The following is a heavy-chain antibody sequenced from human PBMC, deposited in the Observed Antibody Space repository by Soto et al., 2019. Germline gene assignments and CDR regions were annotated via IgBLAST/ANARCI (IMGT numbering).Heavy chain of an antibody. CDR1: GFAFDNYA. CDR2: TSRDGGKR. Sequence: QVQLVESGGGVVQPGRSLRLSCAASGFAFDNYAMHWVRQAPGKGLEGVALTSRDGGKRYYTDSVKGRFTISRDNSQNTLYLQINSLRTEDTAVYYCAREAESAVGAAYYHFYGMDVWGQGSLVTVSS. D-gene: IGHD1-26*01. CDR3: AREAESAVGAAYYHFYGMDV. V-gene: IGHV3-30-3*01. J-gene: IGHJ6*02.